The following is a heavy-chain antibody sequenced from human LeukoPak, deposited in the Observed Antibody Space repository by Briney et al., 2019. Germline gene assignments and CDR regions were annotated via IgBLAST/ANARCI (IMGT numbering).Heavy chain of an antibody. V-gene: IGHV4-61*05. CDR1: GGSISSSSYY. CDR3: ARRPMPSAGYYFDF. Sequence: PSETLSLTCTVSGGSISSSSYYWGWIRQPPGKGLEWIGYIYYSGSTNYNPSLESRVTISVDTSKNQFSLKLNSVTAADMAVYYCARRPMPSAGYYFDFWGQGTLVTVSS. CDR2: IYYSGST. D-gene: IGHD6-13*01. J-gene: IGHJ4*01.